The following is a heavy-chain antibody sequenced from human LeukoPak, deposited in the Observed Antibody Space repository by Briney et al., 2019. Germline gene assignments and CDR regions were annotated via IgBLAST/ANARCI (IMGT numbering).Heavy chain of an antibody. Sequence: ASVKVSCKASGYTFTSYGISWVRQAPGQGLEWMGWISAYNGNTNYAQKLQGRVTMTTDTSTSTAYMELRSLRSDDTAVYYCARGKWHTMVRGVNNWFDPWGQGTLVTVSS. V-gene: IGHV1-18*01. CDR2: ISAYNGNT. CDR3: ARGKWHTMVRGVNNWFDP. J-gene: IGHJ5*02. D-gene: IGHD3-10*01. CDR1: GYTFTSYG.